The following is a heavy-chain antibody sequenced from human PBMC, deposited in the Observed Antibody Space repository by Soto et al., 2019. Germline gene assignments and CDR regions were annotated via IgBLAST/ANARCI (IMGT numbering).Heavy chain of an antibody. CDR3: ARDYCSSTSCYMGYNRFDP. D-gene: IGHD2-2*02. V-gene: IGHV1-18*04. J-gene: IGHJ5*02. Sequence: ASVKVSCKASGYTFTSYGISWVRQAPGQGREWMGWISAYNGNTNYAQKLQGRVTMTTDTSTSTAYMELRSLRSDDTAVYYCARDYCSSTSCYMGYNRFDPWGQGILVTVYS. CDR1: GYTFTSYG. CDR2: ISAYNGNT.